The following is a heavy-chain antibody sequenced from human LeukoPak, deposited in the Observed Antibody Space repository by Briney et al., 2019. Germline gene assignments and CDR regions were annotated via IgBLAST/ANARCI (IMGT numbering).Heavy chain of an antibody. J-gene: IGHJ4*02. CDR3: ARGKGPLYYDFWSGSQGLDY. CDR2: INHSGST. CDR1: GGSFSGYY. Sequence: SETLSLTCAVYGGSFSGYYWSWIRQPPGKGLEWIGEINHSGSTNYNPSLKSRVTISVDTSKNQFSLKLSSVTAADTAVHYCARGKGPLYYDFWSGSQGLDYWGQGTLVTVSS. V-gene: IGHV4-34*01. D-gene: IGHD3-3*01.